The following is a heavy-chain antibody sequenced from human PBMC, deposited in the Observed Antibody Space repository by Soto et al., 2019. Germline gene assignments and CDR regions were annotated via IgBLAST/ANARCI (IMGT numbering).Heavy chain of an antibody. CDR2: ISGSGGST. CDR1: GFTFSSYA. D-gene: IGHD6-13*01. V-gene: IGHV3-23*01. CDR3: AKTIAGSYYYYGMDV. Sequence: XGSLRLSCAASGFTFSSYAMSWVRQAPGKGLEWVSAISGSGGSTYYADSVKGRFTISRDNSKNTLYLQMNSLRAEDTAVYYCAKTIAGSYYYYGMDVWGQGPTVTVSS. J-gene: IGHJ6*02.